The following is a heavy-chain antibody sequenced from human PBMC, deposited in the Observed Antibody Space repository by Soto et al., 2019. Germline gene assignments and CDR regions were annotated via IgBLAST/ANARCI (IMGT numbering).Heavy chain of an antibody. D-gene: IGHD5-12*01. Sequence: QVQLVESGGGVVQPGRSLRLSCAASGFTFSSYGMHWVRQAPGKGLEWVAVIWYDGSNKYYVESVKGRLTISRDKSKNTPYLQMNSLRDEDTAVYYCGRVTRDGYHYIYYGMDVWGQGTTVTVSS. J-gene: IGHJ6*02. V-gene: IGHV3-33*01. CDR3: GRVTRDGYHYIYYGMDV. CDR1: GFTFSSYG. CDR2: IWYDGSNK.